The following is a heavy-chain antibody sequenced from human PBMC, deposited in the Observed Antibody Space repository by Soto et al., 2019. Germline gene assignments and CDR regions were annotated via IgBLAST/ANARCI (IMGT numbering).Heavy chain of an antibody. J-gene: IGHJ5*02. D-gene: IGHD3-16*01. CDR1: GFTFSNYA. CDR3: VTSGGFEH. CDR2: INSDGSTR. Sequence: GGSLRLSCAASGFTFSNYAMTWVRQAPGKGLVWVSRINSDGSTRSYAESVKGRFTISRDNVKNTLYLQMNSLRAEDTAVYYCVTSGGFEHWGQGTLVTVSS. V-gene: IGHV3-74*01.